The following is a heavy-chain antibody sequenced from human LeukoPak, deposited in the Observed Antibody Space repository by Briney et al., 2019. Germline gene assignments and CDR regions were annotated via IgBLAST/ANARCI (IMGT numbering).Heavy chain of an antibody. V-gene: IGHV1-69*13. D-gene: IGHD3-10*01. CDR3: ARGSLRGVIRVDYFDY. CDR2: IIPIFGTA. Sequence: SVKVSCKASGGTFSSYAISWVRQAPGQGLEWMGGIIPIFGTANYAQKFQGRVTITADESTSTAYMELSSLRSEDTAVYYCARGSLRGVIRVDYFDYWGQGTLVTVSS. CDR1: GGTFSSYA. J-gene: IGHJ4*02.